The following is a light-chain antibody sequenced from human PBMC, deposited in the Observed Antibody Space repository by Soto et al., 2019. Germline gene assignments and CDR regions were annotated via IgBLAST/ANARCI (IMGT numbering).Light chain of an antibody. CDR3: QQYINYFRT. CDR2: KTS. Sequence: DIQMTQSPSTLSASVGDRVTITCRASQSISVWLAWYQQKPATAPKLLIYKTSTLDSGDPLRFSGSGSGTEFTLTISSLQPDDFASYYCQQYINYFRTFGQGTKVEIK. V-gene: IGKV1-5*03. CDR1: QSISVW. J-gene: IGKJ1*01.